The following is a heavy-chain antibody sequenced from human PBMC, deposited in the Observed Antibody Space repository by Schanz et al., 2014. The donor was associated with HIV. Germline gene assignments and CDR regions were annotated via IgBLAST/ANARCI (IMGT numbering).Heavy chain of an antibody. Sequence: DVQLVESGGSLVQSGGSLRLSCAASGFSFSNFWVTWVRQTPGKGLEWVSFINNRANSIFYADSVRGRFTVSRDNAKNFLYLQMDSLRAEDTALYYCARDPYCRTTSCYSTAFDLWGQGTLVTVSS. V-gene: IGHV3-21*06. J-gene: IGHJ3*01. CDR1: GFSFSNFW. D-gene: IGHD2-2*01. CDR2: INNRANSI. CDR3: ARDPYCRTTSCYSTAFDL.